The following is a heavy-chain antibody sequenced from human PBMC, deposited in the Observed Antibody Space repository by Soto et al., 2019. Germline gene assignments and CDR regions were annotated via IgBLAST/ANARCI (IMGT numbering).Heavy chain of an antibody. CDR1: GGSMSSYY. J-gene: IGHJ6*02. D-gene: IGHD3-10*01. CDR3: ARRGYGPGFPYYYGMDV. CDR2: IYYSGST. Sequence: QVQLQESGPGLVKPSETLSLTCTVSGGSMSSYYWSWIRQPPGKGLEWIGYIYYSGSTNYNPSLKTRDSRSVDTPKHQFSLKLRSVTAADTAVHYCARRGYGPGFPYYYGMDVWGQGTTVTVSS. V-gene: IGHV4-59*01.